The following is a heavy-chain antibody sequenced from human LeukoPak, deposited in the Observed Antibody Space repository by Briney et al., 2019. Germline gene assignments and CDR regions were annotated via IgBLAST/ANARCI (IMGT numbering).Heavy chain of an antibody. CDR2: ISAYNGNT. CDR3: ARDSYYYDSSGYYDY. J-gene: IGHJ4*02. D-gene: IGHD3-22*01. CDR1: GYIFTNFG. Sequence: ASVKASCKASGYIFTNFGINWVRQAPGQGLEWMGWISAYNGNTNYAQKLQGRVTMTTDTSTSTAYMELRSLRSDDTAVYYCARDSYYYDSSGYYDYWGQGTLVTVSS. V-gene: IGHV1-18*01.